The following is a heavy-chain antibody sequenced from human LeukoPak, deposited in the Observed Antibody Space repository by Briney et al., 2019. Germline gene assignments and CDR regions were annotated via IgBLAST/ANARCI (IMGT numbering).Heavy chain of an antibody. J-gene: IGHJ4*02. CDR2: IHTSGIT. Sequence: SETLSLTCNVSGVSISTNYWSWIRQPPGKGLEWIGRIHTSGITNYNPSLKSRVTMSLDTSKNQFSLNLSSVTAADTAVYYCAREDYSSRGLDYRGQGTLVTFSS. CDR1: GVSISTNY. D-gene: IGHD6-13*01. V-gene: IGHV4-4*07. CDR3: AREDYSSRGLDY.